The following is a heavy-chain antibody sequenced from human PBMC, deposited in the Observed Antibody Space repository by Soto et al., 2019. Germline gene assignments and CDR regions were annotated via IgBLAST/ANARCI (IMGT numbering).Heavy chain of an antibody. CDR2: ISGSGDTI. D-gene: IGHD2-2*01. V-gene: IGHV3-23*01. Sequence: EVQLLESGGGLVQPGGSLSLSCAASGFTFSYYTMSWVRQAPGMGLEWVSGISGSGDTIYYADSVKSRFTISRDNSKNTLYLQMNSLRACDTAVYYFADPVPAATPYDYSDMDVWGQGTTVTVSS. CDR3: ADPVPAATPYDYSDMDV. CDR1: GFTFSYYT. J-gene: IGHJ6*02.